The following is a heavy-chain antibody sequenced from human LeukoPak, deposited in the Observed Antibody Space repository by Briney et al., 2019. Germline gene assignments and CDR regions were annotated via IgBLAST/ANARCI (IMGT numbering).Heavy chain of an antibody. CDR1: GYTFTGYY. CDR3: ARDSAYSGSYPEYFQH. D-gene: IGHD1-26*01. CDR2: INPNSGGT. Sequence: AASVKVSCKASGYTFTGYYMHWVRQAPGQGLEWMGWINPNSGGTNYAQKFQGRVTMTRDTSISTAYMELSRLRSDDTAVYYCARDSAYSGSYPEYFQHWGQGTLVTVSS. V-gene: IGHV1-2*02. J-gene: IGHJ1*01.